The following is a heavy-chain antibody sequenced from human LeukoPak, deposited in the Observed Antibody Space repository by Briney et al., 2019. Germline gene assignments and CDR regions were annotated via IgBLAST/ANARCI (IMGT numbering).Heavy chain of an antibody. D-gene: IGHD3-10*01. CDR3: ARYYYAAFDP. V-gene: IGHV1-18*01. Sequence: ASVKVSCKTSGYTFTSYGIIWVRQAPGQGLEWMGWISAYNGNRNYAQKLQGRVTMTTDTSTSTAYMELRSLRSDDTAVYYCARYYYAAFDPWGQGTLVTVSS. CDR2: ISAYNGNR. J-gene: IGHJ5*02. CDR1: GYTFTSYG.